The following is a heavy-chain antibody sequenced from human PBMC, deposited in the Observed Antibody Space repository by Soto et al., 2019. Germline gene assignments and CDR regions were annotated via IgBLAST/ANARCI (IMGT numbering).Heavy chain of an antibody. CDR2: IYYSGST. CDR1: GGSISSSSYY. J-gene: IGHJ4*02. V-gene: IGHV4-39*01. D-gene: IGHD6-6*01. Sequence: PSETLSLTCTVSGGSISSSSYYWGWIRQPPGKGLEWTGSIYYSGSTYYNPSLKSRVTISVDTSKNQFSLKLSSVTAADTAVYYCARLGSSASSSALFGYRGQGTLVTVSS. CDR3: ARLGSSASSSALFGY.